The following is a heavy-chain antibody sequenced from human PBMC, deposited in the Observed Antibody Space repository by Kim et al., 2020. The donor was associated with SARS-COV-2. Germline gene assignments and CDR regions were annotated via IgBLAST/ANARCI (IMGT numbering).Heavy chain of an antibody. CDR3: ARRKTTVTTNGMDV. D-gene: IGHD4-17*01. CDR2: IWYDGSNK. CDR1: GFTFSSYG. V-gene: IGHV3-33*01. J-gene: IGHJ6*02. Sequence: GGSLRLSCAASGFTFSSYGMHWVRQAPGKGLEWVAVIWYDGSNKYYADSVKGRFTISRDNSKNTLYLQMNSLRAEDTAVYYCARRKTTVTTNGMDVWGQGTTVTVSS.